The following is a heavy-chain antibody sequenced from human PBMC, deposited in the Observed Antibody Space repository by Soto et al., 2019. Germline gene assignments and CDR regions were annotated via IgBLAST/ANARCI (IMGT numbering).Heavy chain of an antibody. J-gene: IGHJ6*02. V-gene: IGHV4-38-2*01. Sequence: SESLSLTCAVSGYSISSGSYWGWSRQPPGKGLGWIGSIYHSGSTYYNPSLKSRVTTSVDTTKNQFSLKLSSVTAADTAVYCWASLYCSNVVGMDVWGQGTPVTVSS. CDR3: ASLYCSNVVGMDV. CDR2: IYHSGST. CDR1: GYSISSGSY. D-gene: IGHD2-8*01.